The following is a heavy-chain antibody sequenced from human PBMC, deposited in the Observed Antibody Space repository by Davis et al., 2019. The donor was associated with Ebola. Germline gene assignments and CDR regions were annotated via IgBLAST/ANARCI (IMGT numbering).Heavy chain of an antibody. V-gene: IGHV3-74*01. CDR1: GFTFSDYY. CDR2: INADGSTT. Sequence: PGGSLRLSCAASGFTFSDYYMNWIRQAPGKGLVWVSLINADGSTTSYADSVKGRFTISRDNAKNTLYLQMNSLRAEDTAVYYCARDYHGDSYYYGMDVWGQGTTVTVSS. D-gene: IGHD4-17*01. CDR3: ARDYHGDSYYYGMDV. J-gene: IGHJ6*02.